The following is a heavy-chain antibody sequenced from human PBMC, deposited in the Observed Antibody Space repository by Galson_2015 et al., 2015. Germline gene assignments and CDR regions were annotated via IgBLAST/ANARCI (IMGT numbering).Heavy chain of an antibody. Sequence: SVKVSCKASGYTFTSYDINWVRQATGQGLEWMGWMNPNSGNTGYAQKFQGRVTMTRNTSISTAYMELSSLRSEDTAVYYRARGPREAVAGIHWGQGTLVTVSS. CDR2: MNPNSGNT. J-gene: IGHJ4*02. D-gene: IGHD6-19*01. V-gene: IGHV1-8*01. CDR3: ARGPREAVAGIH. CDR1: GYTFTSYD.